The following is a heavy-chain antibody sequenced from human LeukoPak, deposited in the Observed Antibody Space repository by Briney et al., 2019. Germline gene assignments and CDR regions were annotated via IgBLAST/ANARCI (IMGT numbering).Heavy chain of an antibody. V-gene: IGHV4-59*01. CDR2: IYYSGST. D-gene: IGHD5-18*01. CDR1: GGSISSYY. J-gene: IGHJ4*02. CDR3: ARGVQLWSCDY. Sequence: SETLSLTCTASGGSISSYYWSWIRQPPGKGLEWIGYIYYSGSTNYNPSLKSRVTISVDTSKNQFSLKLSSVTAADTAVYYCARGVQLWSCDYWGQGTLVTVSS.